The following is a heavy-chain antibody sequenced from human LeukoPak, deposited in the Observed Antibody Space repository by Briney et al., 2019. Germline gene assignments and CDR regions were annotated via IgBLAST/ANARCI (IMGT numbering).Heavy chain of an antibody. CDR3: VRQASGYYPSYFDP. J-gene: IGHJ5*02. Sequence: SETLSLTCTVSGGSISSSSYYWGWIRQSPGKGLEWIGSIYYSGSTYYNPSLKSRVTISVDTSKNQFSLKLTSVTAADTAVYYCVRQASGYYPSYFDPWGQGTLVTVSS. D-gene: IGHD3-22*01. V-gene: IGHV4-39*01. CDR2: IYYSGST. CDR1: GGSISSSSYY.